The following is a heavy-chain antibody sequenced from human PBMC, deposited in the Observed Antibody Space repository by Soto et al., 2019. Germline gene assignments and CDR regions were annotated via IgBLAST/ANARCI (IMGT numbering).Heavy chain of an antibody. CDR2: ISGSGGST. J-gene: IGHJ6*02. CDR3: ARETGYSSGWYSSYGMDV. D-gene: IGHD6-19*01. V-gene: IGHV3-23*01. CDR1: GFTFSSYA. Sequence: GGSLRLSCAASGFTFSSYAMSWVRQAPGKGLEWVSAISGSGGSTYYADSVKGRFTISRDNSKNALYLQMNSLRAEDTAVYYCARETGYSSGWYSSYGMDVWGQGTTVTVSS.